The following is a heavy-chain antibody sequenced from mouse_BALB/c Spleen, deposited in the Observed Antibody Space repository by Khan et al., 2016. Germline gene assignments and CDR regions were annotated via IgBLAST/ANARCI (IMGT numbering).Heavy chain of an antibody. CDR3: ASRLAY. J-gene: IGHJ3*01. CDR2: IDTANGNT. Sequence: VQLQQSGAELVKPGASVKLSCTASGFNIKDTFMHWVKQRPEQGLEWIGRIDTANGNTKYDPKFQGKATITADTSSNIVYLQLNSLTSEDTAVYYCASRLAYWGQGTLVTVSA. CDR1: GFNIKDTF. V-gene: IGHV14-3*02.